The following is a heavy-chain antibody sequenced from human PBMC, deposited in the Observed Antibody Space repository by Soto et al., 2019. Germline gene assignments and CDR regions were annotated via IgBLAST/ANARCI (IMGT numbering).Heavy chain of an antibody. CDR1: GGSLSSYY. D-gene: IGHD7-27*01. J-gene: IGHJ3*01. CDR2: ISYSGTT. Sequence: SETLSLTCTVSGGSLSSYYWSWIRRPPGMGLEWIASISYSGTTNYNSSLKSRVTISVDPSKSQFSLKLNSVTAADTAVYFCARLGASRTLVWGQGTMVTVSS. V-gene: IGHV4-59*01. CDR3: ARLGASRTLV.